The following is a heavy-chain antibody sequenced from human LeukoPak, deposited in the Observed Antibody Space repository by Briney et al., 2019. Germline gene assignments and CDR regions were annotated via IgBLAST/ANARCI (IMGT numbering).Heavy chain of an antibody. J-gene: IGHJ4*02. CDR3: ARIDCSGGSCYSYFDY. CDR2: ISWNSGTI. Sequence: GGFLRLSCAASGFTFDDYAMHWGRQAPGKGLEWVSGISWNSGTIGYADSVKGRFTISRDNAKNSLYLQMDSLRAEDTALYYCARIDCSGGSCYSYFDYWGQGTLVTVSS. V-gene: IGHV3-9*01. D-gene: IGHD2-15*01. CDR1: GFTFDDYA.